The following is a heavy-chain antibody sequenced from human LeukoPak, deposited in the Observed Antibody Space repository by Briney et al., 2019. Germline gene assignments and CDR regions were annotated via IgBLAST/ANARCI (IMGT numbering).Heavy chain of an antibody. CDR3: ARVGGIAAAVDY. CDR1: GFTFSSYSM. D-gene: IGHD6-13*01. Sequence: PGGSLRLSCAGSGFTFSSYSMCWVRQPPGKGLEWIGEIYHSGSTNYNPSLKSRVTISVDKSKNQFSLKLSSVTAADTAVYYCARVGGIAAAVDYWGQGTLVTVSS. J-gene: IGHJ4*02. V-gene: IGHV4-4*02. CDR2: IYHSGST.